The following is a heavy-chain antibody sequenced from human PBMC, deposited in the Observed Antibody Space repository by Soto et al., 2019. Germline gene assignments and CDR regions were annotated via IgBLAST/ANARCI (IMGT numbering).Heavy chain of an antibody. CDR2: IYYSGST. CDR1: GGSISSGGYY. Sequence: SETLSLTCTVSGGSISSGGYYWSWIRQHPGKGLEWIGYIYYSGSTYYNPSLKSRVTISVDTSKNQFSLKLSSVTAADTAVYYCARDNTVAYYYGMDVWGQGTTVTVSS. J-gene: IGHJ6*02. V-gene: IGHV4-31*03. D-gene: IGHD2-15*01. CDR3: ARDNTVAYYYGMDV.